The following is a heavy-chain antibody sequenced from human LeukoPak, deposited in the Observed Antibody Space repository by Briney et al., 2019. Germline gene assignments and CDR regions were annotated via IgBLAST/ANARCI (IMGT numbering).Heavy chain of an antibody. Sequence: GGSLRLSCTASGFTFGSHWMIWVRRAPGKGLEWVANTNQDGSREKYADSERGRFTVSRDNAKNSVYLQMNSLGVEDTAIYYCARDSGWTFDPWGQGTLVTVSS. CDR2: TNQDGSRE. CDR1: GFTFGSHW. V-gene: IGHV3-7*01. D-gene: IGHD6-19*01. CDR3: ARDSGWTFDP. J-gene: IGHJ5*02.